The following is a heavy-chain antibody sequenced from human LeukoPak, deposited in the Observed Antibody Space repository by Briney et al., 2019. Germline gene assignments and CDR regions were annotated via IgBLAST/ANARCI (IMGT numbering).Heavy chain of an antibody. CDR1: GYTFTSYD. J-gene: IGHJ5*02. Sequence: ASVKVSCTASGYTFTSYDINWVRQATGQGLEWMGWMNPNSGNTGYAQKFQGRVTMTRNTSTNTAYMELSSLRCEDTDVYYCARAPILAIPPAIYFDPRGDGAQVTMSS. CDR3: ARAPILAIPPAIYFDP. CDR2: MNPNSGNT. D-gene: IGHD2-2*02. V-gene: IGHV1-8*01.